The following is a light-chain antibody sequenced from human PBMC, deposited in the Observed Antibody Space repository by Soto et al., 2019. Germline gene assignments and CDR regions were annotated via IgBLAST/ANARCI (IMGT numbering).Light chain of an antibody. Sequence: DIQMTQSPSTLSGSVGDRVTITCRASQTISSWLAWYQQKPGKAPKLLIYKASTLKSGGTSRFSGSGSGTEFTLTISSLQPDDFATYNCQHYHSYSEAFGQGTKVELK. V-gene: IGKV1-5*03. CDR2: KAS. J-gene: IGKJ1*01. CDR1: QTISSW. CDR3: QHYHSYSEA.